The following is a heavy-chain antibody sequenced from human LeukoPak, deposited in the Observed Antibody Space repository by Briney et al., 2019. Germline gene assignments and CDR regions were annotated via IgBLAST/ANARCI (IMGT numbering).Heavy chain of an antibody. CDR1: GFTFSSFW. J-gene: IGHJ4*02. CDR2: IYSGGST. Sequence: GGSLRLSCAASGFTFSSFWMHWVRQAPGKGLEWVSVIYSGGSTYYADSVKGRFTISRDNSKNTLYLQMNSLRAEDTAVYYCASPESLDYWGQGTLVTVSS. CDR3: ASPESLDY. V-gene: IGHV3-53*01.